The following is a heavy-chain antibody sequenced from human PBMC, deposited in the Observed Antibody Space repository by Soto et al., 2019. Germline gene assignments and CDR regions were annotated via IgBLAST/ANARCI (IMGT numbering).Heavy chain of an antibody. CDR3: ARDKLYGMDV. V-gene: IGHV3-30*14. Sequence: ALRLSCVASGFTFRSYXVNWVREAPGKGLEWVAVISYDGSNTYYADSVKGRFTISRDNSKNTLYLQMNSLGAEDTAVYYCARDKLYGMDVWGQGTTVPVSS. CDR2: ISYDGSNT. CDR1: GFTFRSYX. J-gene: IGHJ6*01.